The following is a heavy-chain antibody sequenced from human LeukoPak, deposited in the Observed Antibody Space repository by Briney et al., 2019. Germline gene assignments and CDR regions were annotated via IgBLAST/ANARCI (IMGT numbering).Heavy chain of an antibody. V-gene: IGHV3-23*01. CDR1: GFTFSSYA. CDR3: ATASGYARFDY. D-gene: IGHD5-12*01. Sequence: GGSLRLSCAAFGFTFSSYAMNWVRQAPGKGLEWVSIVSGDNTYYADSVKGRFTISRDNSRNTLYLQMNSLRAEDTAVYYCATASGYARFDYWGQGTLVTVSS. J-gene: IGHJ4*02. CDR2: VSGDNT.